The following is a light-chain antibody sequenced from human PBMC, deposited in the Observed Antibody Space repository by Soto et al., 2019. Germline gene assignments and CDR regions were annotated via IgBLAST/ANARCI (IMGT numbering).Light chain of an antibody. V-gene: IGKV1-5*01. CDR3: QQYNSYLYT. Sequence: DIQMNQSPSTLSASVGDRVTITCRASQSISSWLAWYQQKPGKDPKLLIYDASSLESGVPSRFSGSGSGTEFTLTISSLQPYDFATYYCQQYNSYLYTFGQGTKLEIK. CDR2: DAS. CDR1: QSISSW. J-gene: IGKJ2*01.